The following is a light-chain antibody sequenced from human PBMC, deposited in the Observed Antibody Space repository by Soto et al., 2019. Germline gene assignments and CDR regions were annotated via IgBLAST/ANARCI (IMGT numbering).Light chain of an antibody. CDR1: QSVDKW. CDR3: QHYRTFPWT. J-gene: IGKJ1*01. V-gene: IGKV1-5*03. Sequence: DIQMTQSPSTLSASVGDRVTITCRASQSVDKWLAWYQQKPGKAPKLLIYKASTLEVGVPSRFSGGGSATEFTLTIASLQPDDFATYYCQHYRTFPWTFGQGNKVEVK. CDR2: KAS.